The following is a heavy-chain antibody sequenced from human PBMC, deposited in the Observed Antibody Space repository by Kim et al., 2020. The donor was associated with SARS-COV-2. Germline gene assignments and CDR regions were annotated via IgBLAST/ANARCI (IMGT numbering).Heavy chain of an antibody. CDR1: GFTFSSYA. V-gene: IGHV3-23*01. CDR2: ISGSGGST. Sequence: GGSLRLSCAASGFTFSSYAMSWVRQAPGKGLEWVSAISGSGGSTYYADSVKGRFTISRDNSKNTLYLQMNSLRAEDTAVYYCAKVTKTRYGPPANDAFDICGQGTMVTVSS. J-gene: IGHJ3*02. CDR3: AKVTKTRYGPPANDAFDI. D-gene: IGHD4-17*01.